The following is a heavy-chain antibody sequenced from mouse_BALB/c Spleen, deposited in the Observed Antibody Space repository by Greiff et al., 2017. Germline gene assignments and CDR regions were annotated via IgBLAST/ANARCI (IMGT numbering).Heavy chain of an antibody. J-gene: IGHJ4*01. D-gene: IGHD2-1*01. Sequence: VQLQQSGAELARPGASVKLSCKASGYTFTSYWMQWVKQRPGQGLEWIGAIYPGDGDTRYTQKFKGKATLTADKSSSTAYMQLSSLASEDSAVYYCARGAGFPYGKEVGDYWGQGTSVTVSS. CDR3: ARGAGFPYGKEVGDY. V-gene: IGHV1-87*01. CDR2: IYPGDGDT. CDR1: GYTFTSYW.